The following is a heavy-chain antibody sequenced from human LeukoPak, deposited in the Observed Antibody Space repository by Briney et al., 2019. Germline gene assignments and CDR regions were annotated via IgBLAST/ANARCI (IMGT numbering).Heavy chain of an antibody. CDR1: GFRLTNYW. V-gene: IGHV5-51*01. CDR3: ARPYCSSTSCYALGY. Sequence: GESLKISCKGSGFRLTNYWIAWGRQIPGKGLEWMGIIYPCDSDTRYSPSFQGQVTISADKSISTAYLQWSSLKASDTAMYYCARPYCSSTSCYALGYWGQGTLVTVSS. CDR2: IYPCDSDT. D-gene: IGHD2-2*01. J-gene: IGHJ4*02.